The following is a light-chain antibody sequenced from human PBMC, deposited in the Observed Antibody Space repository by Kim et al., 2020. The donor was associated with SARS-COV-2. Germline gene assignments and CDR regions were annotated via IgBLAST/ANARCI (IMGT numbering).Light chain of an antibody. CDR1: SSNIGSYT. J-gene: IGLJ2*01. V-gene: IGLV1-44*01. CDR2: SDN. Sequence: QSVLTQPPSASGTPGQRVTISCSGSSSNIGSYTVNWYQQLPGTAPKLLISSDNQRPSGVPDRFSGSKSGTSASLAISGLQSEDEADYYCAVWDDSLNGVVFGGETQLTVL. CDR3: AVWDDSLNGVV.